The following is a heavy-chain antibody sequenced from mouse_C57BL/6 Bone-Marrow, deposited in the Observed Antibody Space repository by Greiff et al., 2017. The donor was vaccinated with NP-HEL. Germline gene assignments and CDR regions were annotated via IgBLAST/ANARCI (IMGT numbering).Heavy chain of an antibody. CDR2: ISDGGSYT. V-gene: IGHV5-4*01. Sequence: EVQLVESGGGLVKPGGSLKLSCAASGFTFSSYAMSWVRQTPEKRLEWVATISDGGSYTYYPDNVKGRFTISRDNAKNNLYLQMSHLKSEDTAMYYCARDRAYGSLYYFDYWGKGTTLTVSS. J-gene: IGHJ2*01. CDR1: GFTFSSYA. D-gene: IGHD1-1*01. CDR3: ARDRAYGSLYYFDY.